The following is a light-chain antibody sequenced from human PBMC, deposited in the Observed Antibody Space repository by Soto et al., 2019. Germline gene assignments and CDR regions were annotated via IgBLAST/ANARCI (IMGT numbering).Light chain of an antibody. V-gene: IGKV1-13*02. CDR2: DAS. J-gene: IGKJ4*01. CDR1: QGISSA. Sequence: AIQLTQSPSSLSASVGDRVTITCRASQGISSALAWYQHKPGRAPRLLIYDASSLQSGVSSRFSGSGSGTDFTLTISSLQPEDFATYSCQQFQSYALTFGGGTKLEIK. CDR3: QQFQSYALT.